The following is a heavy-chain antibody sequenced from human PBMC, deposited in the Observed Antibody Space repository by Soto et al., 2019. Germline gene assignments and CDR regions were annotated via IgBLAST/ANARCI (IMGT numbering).Heavy chain of an antibody. CDR3: AREQATSHSFDY. V-gene: IGHV1-69*08. D-gene: IGHD2-2*01. J-gene: IGHJ4*02. Sequence: QVPLVQSGAEVKKPGSSVKVSCKASGGTFSSYTISWVRQAPGQGLEWMGRIIPILGIANYAQKFQGRVTITADKSTSTAYMELSSLRSEDTAVYYCAREQATSHSFDYWGQGTLVTVSS. CDR2: IIPILGIA. CDR1: GGTFSSYT.